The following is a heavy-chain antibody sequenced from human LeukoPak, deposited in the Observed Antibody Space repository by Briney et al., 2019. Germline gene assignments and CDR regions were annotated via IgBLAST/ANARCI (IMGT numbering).Heavy chain of an antibody. Sequence: GGSLRLSCAASGFTFSGFSMNWVRQAPGKGLEWASSISSSSSYIYYADSVKGRFTISRDNAKNSLYLQMNSLRAEDTAVYYCARGSSLDYWGQGTLVTVSS. CDR3: ARGSSLDY. J-gene: IGHJ4*02. D-gene: IGHD1-26*01. CDR2: ISSSSSYI. V-gene: IGHV3-21*01. CDR1: GFTFSGFS.